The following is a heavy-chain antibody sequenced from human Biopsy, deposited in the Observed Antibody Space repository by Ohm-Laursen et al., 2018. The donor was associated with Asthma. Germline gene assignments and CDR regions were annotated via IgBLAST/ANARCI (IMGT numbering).Heavy chain of an antibody. J-gene: IGHJ4*02. CDR1: GFTFSSYG. CDR2: ISYDGTNT. V-gene: IGHV3-30*18. D-gene: IGHD1-7*01. CDR3: AKDARSYIRNYHDIDF. Sequence: SLRLSCVASGFTFSSYGMHWVRQAPGKGLEWVAVISYDGTNTFSADSVRGRFTVSRDNSRNTLYLQLNSLRAEDTAVYYCAKDARSYIRNYHDIDFWGQGTLVTVAS.